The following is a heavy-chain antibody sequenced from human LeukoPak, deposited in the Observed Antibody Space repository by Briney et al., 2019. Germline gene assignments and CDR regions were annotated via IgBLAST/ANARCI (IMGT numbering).Heavy chain of an antibody. D-gene: IGHD2-21*01. CDR1: GGSISSYY. CDR2: IYTSGST. J-gene: IGHJ6*03. V-gene: IGHV4-4*07. CDR3: ARDRILARSTNSYYMDV. Sequence: SETLSLTGTVSGGSISSYYWSWIRQPAGKRLEWIGRIYTSGSTNYNPSLKSRVTMSVDTSKNQFSLKLSSVTAADTAVYYCARDRILARSTNSYYMDVWGKGTTVTVSS.